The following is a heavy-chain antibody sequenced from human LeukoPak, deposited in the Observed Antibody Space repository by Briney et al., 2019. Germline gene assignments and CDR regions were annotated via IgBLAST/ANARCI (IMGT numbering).Heavy chain of an antibody. CDR3: ATSQGLRYFDWLLPPYYHYGMDV. D-gene: IGHD3-9*01. CDR1: GYSFTSYW. J-gene: IGHJ6*02. V-gene: IGHV5-51*01. Sequence: GESLKISCKGSGYSFTSYWIGWVRQMPGKGLEWMGIIYPGDSDTRYSPSFQGQVTISADKSISTAYLQWSSLKASDTAMYYCATSQGLRYFDWLLPPYYHYGMDVWGQGTTVTVSS. CDR2: IYPGDSDT.